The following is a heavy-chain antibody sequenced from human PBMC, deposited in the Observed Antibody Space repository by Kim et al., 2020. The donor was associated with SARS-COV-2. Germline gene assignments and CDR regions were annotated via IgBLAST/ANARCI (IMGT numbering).Heavy chain of an antibody. Sequence: GESLKISCEGSGYRFISYWIVWMRQMPGKGLEWMGHVFPSDSETIYSPSFQGQVTISADRSTSIAYLQWSSLKASDTAIYYCARGQGNGYAAHYLDVWGKGTTVTVSS. V-gene: IGHV5-51*01. CDR1: GYRFISYW. D-gene: IGHD5-18*01. CDR3: ARGQGNGYAAHYLDV. J-gene: IGHJ6*03. CDR2: VFPSDSET.